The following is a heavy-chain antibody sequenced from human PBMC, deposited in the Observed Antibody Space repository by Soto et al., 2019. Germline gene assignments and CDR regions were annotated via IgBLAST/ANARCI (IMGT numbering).Heavy chain of an antibody. CDR1: GGSISSGGYY. CDR2: IYYAGST. V-gene: IGHV4-61*08. CDR3: ARRIVATDTFDY. D-gene: IGHD5-12*01. Sequence: PSETLSLTCTVSGGSISSGGYYWSWIRQPPGRGLEWIGFIYYAGSTKYNPSLNSRVTISVDTSKNQFSLTVTSVTAADTAVYYCARRIVATDTFDYWGQGTLVTVSS. J-gene: IGHJ4*02.